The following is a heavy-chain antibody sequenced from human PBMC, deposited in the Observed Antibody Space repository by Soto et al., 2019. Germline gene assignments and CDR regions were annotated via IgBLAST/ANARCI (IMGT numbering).Heavy chain of an antibody. CDR2: ISAYNGNT. CDR3: ARDEWSDIVVEDYYYYGMDV. J-gene: IGHJ6*02. D-gene: IGHD2-2*01. CDR1: GYTFTSYG. V-gene: IGHV1-18*04. Sequence: GASVKVSCKASGYTFTSYGISWVRQAPGQGLEWMGWISAYNGNTNYAQKLQGRVTMATDTSTSTAYMELRSLRSDDTAVYYCARDEWSDIVVEDYYYYGMDVWGQGTTVTVSS.